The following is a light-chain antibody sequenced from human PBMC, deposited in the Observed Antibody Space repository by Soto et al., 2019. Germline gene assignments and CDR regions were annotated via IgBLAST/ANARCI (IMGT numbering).Light chain of an antibody. V-gene: IGLV3-1*01. CDR2: QDS. CDR3: QAWDSGTAWV. J-gene: IGLJ3*02. Sequence: SYELTQPPSVSVSPGQTAIITCSGDKLGDKYSCWYQQKPGQSPILLIYQDSKRPSGIPERFSASNSGNRATLTISGTHATDEAHYYCQAWDSGTAWVFGGGTKLTVL. CDR1: KLGDKY.